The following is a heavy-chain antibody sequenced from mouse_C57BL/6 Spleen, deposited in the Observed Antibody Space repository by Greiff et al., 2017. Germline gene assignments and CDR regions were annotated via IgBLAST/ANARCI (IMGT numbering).Heavy chain of an antibody. CDR1: GFTFSDYG. J-gene: IGHJ4*01. CDR3: ARKVTWAMDY. D-gene: IGHD1-3*01. CDR2: ISNLAYSI. V-gene: IGHV5-15*01. Sequence: DVMLVESGGGLVQPGGSLKLSCAASGFTFSDYGMAWVRQAPKKGPEWVAFISNLAYSIYYADTVTGRFTISRENAKNTLYLEMSSLGSKDTDMYYCARKVTWAMDYWGQGTSGTVSS.